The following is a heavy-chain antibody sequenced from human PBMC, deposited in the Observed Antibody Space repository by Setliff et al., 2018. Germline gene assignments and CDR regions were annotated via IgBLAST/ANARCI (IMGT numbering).Heavy chain of an antibody. D-gene: IGHD4-17*01. CDR2: INHNGIT. Sequence: PGGSLRLSCAASGFTFSNAWMSWVRQAPGKGLEWIGEINHNGITNYNPSLKSRVSISVDKSKNQVSLKLNSVTAADTAVYYCGRDPHTPTVTTRGDYWGQGTLVTVSS. V-gene: IGHV4-4*02. J-gene: IGHJ4*02. CDR3: GRDPHTPTVTTRGDY. CDR1: GFTFSNAW.